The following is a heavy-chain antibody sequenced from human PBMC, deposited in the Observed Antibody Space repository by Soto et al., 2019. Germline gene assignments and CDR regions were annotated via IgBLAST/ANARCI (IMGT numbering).Heavy chain of an antibody. CDR3: ARDVSDYGDYQDPY. Sequence: ASVKVSCKASGGTFSSYAISWVRQAPGQGLEWMGGIIPIFGTANYAQKFQGRVTITADESTSTAYMELSSLRSEDTAVYYCARDVSDYGDYQDPYWGQGTLVTVSS. CDR2: IIPIFGTA. CDR1: GGTFSSYA. D-gene: IGHD4-17*01. J-gene: IGHJ4*02. V-gene: IGHV1-69*13.